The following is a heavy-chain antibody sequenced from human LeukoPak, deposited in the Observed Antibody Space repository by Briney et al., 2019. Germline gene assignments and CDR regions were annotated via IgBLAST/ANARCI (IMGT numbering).Heavy chain of an antibody. CDR3: ARVDTAMVLGWFDP. CDR2: INPNSGGT. Sequence: ASVKVSCKASGYTFTGYYMHWVRQAPGQGLEWMGWINPNSGGTNYAQKFQGRVTMTRDTSISTAYMELSRLRSDDTAVYYCARVDTAMVLGWFDPWGQGTLVTVSS. J-gene: IGHJ5*02. D-gene: IGHD5-18*01. V-gene: IGHV1-2*02. CDR1: GYTFTGYY.